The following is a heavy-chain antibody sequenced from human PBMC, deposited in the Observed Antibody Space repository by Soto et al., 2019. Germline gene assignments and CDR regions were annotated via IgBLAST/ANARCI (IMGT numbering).Heavy chain of an antibody. Sequence: ASVKVSCKASGYTFTSYAMHWVRQAPGQRLEWMGWINPSSGGTIYTQRFQGRVTMTRDTSISTVYMELSRLTSDDTAVYYCAREMGVIGAPGYTWFDPWGQGALVTVSS. CDR1: GYTFTSYA. CDR2: INPSSGGT. D-gene: IGHD1-26*01. CDR3: AREMGVIGAPGYTWFDP. V-gene: IGHV1-2*02. J-gene: IGHJ5*02.